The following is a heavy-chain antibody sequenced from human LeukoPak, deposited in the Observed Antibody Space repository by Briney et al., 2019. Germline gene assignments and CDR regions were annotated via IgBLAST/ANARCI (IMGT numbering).Heavy chain of an antibody. Sequence: SETLSLTCAVYGGSFSGYYWSWIRQPPGKGLEWIGEINHSGSTNYNPSLKSRVTISVDTSKNQFSLRLNSVTAADTAVYYCARSYCGGDCYSPDYYYYYHMDVWGQGTTVTVSS. CDR2: INHSGST. V-gene: IGHV4-34*01. CDR3: ARSYCGGDCYSPDYYYYYHMDV. J-gene: IGHJ6*02. CDR1: GGSFSGYY. D-gene: IGHD2-21*02.